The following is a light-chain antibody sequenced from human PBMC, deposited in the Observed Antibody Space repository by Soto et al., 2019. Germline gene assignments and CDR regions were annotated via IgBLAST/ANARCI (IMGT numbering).Light chain of an antibody. CDR3: QQSYSTPYT. V-gene: IGKV1-39*01. J-gene: IGKJ2*01. CDR1: QSISTS. Sequence: DIQMTQSPSSLSASVGDRVTIACRASQSISTSLNWYQQKPGKAPKLLIYVASSLQSGVPSRFSDRRFGTNFTLTISSLQPEDFATYFCQQSYSTPYTFGQRTKLHIK. CDR2: VAS.